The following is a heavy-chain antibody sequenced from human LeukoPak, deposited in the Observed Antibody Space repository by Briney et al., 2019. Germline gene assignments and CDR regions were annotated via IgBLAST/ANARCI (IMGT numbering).Heavy chain of an antibody. CDR1: EFTFSRYA. CDR3: ARRDCTRTNCPYYFDY. D-gene: IGHD2-2*01. J-gene: IGHJ4*02. V-gene: IGHV4-34*01. Sequence: PGGSLRLSCAASEFTFSRYAMSWIRQPPGKGLEWIGEINHSGSTKYNPSLKSRVTISVDTSKNQFSLKLSSVTAADTAVYYCARRDCTRTNCPYYFDYWGQGTLVTVSS. CDR2: INHSGST.